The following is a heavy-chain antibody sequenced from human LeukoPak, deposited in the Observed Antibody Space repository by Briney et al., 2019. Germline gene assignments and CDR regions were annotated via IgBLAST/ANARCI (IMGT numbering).Heavy chain of an antibody. V-gene: IGHV1-18*01. CDR1: GYTFTSYG. D-gene: IGHD2-8*01. J-gene: IGHJ5*02. Sequence: ASVKVSCKASGYTFTSYGISWVRQAPGQGLEWMGWISAYNGNTNYAQKLQGRVTMTTDTSTSTAYMELRSLRSDDTAVYYCARERILYSLNWFDPWGQGTLVTVSS. CDR3: ARERILYSLNWFDP. CDR2: ISAYNGNT.